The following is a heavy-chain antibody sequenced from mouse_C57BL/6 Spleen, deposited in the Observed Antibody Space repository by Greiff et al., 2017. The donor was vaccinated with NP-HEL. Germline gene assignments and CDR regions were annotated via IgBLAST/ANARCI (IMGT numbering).Heavy chain of an antibody. D-gene: IGHD1-1*01. Sequence: VQLQQSGAELVKPGASVKLSCTASGFNITDYYMHWVKQRTEQGLEWIGRIDPEDGETKYAPKFQGKATITADTSSNTAYLQLSSLTSEDTAVYYCASYYGSSPYYFDYWGQGTTLTVSS. J-gene: IGHJ2*01. CDR2: IDPEDGET. CDR3: ASYYGSSPYYFDY. V-gene: IGHV14-2*01. CDR1: GFNITDYY.